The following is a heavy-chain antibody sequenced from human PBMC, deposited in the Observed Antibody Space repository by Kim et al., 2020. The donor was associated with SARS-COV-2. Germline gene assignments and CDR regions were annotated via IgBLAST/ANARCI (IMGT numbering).Heavy chain of an antibody. D-gene: IGHD3-22*01. CDR2: IIPILGIA. CDR1: VGTFSSYT. V-gene: IGHV1-69*04. J-gene: IGHJ4*02. CDR3: ARDFYYYDSSGYWGYFDY. Sequence: SVKVSCKASVGTFSSYTISWVRQAPGQGLEWMGRIIPILGIANYAQKFQGRVTITADKSTSTAYMELSSLRSEDTAVYYCARDFYYYDSSGYWGYFDYWGQGTLVTVSS.